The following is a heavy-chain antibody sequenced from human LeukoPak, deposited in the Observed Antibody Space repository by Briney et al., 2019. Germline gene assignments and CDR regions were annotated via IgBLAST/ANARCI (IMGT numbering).Heavy chain of an antibody. D-gene: IGHD6-19*01. J-gene: IGHJ3*02. V-gene: IGHV4-34*01. CDR1: GGSFSGYY. CDR2: INHSGST. CDR3: ARGGDSSGPDDAFDI. Sequence: PSETLSLTCAVYGGSFSGYYWSWIRQPPGKGLEWIGEINHSGSTNYNPSLKSRVTISVDTSKNQFSLKPSSVTAADTAVYYCARGGDSSGPDDAFDIWGQGTMVTVSS.